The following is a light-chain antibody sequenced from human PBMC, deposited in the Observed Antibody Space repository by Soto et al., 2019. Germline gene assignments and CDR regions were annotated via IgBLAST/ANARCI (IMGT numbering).Light chain of an antibody. CDR1: QSISSY. CDR2: AAS. Sequence: DIQMTQSTSSLSASVGDRVTITCRASQSISSYLNWYQQKPGKAPKLLIYAASSLQSGVPSRFSGSGSWTDFTLTISSLQPEDFATYYCQQSYSTPRTFGGGTKVEIK. V-gene: IGKV1-39*01. CDR3: QQSYSTPRT. J-gene: IGKJ4*01.